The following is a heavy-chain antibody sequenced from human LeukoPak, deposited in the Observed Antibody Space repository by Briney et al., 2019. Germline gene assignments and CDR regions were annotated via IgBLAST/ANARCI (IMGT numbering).Heavy chain of an antibody. CDR2: ISWNSGSI. Sequence: GGSLRLSCAASGFTFDDYAMHWVRQAPGKGLEWVSGISWNSGSIGYADSVKGRFTIPRDNSKNTLYLQMNSLRAEDTAVYYCAKDLKRGYSYGFDAFDIWGQGTMVTVSS. D-gene: IGHD5-18*01. V-gene: IGHV3-9*01. J-gene: IGHJ3*02. CDR1: GFTFDDYA. CDR3: AKDLKRGYSYGFDAFDI.